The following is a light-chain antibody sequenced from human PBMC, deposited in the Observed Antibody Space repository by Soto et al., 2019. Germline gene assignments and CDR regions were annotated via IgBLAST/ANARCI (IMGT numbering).Light chain of an antibody. CDR2: STS. CDR3: QQYGRSQT. J-gene: IGKJ1*01. V-gene: IGKV3-20*01. Sequence: EIVLTQSPDTLSLSPGERATLSCRASQRVSSDSLALYQQQPVQAPRLLIYSTSNRATGIPDRFSGSGSGTDFTLTIRRLEPEDFALYYCQQYGRSQTFGQGTKVDIK. CDR1: QRVSSDS.